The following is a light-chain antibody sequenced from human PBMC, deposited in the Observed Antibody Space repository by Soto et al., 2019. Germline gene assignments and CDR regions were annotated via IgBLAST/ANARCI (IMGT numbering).Light chain of an antibody. V-gene: IGLV1-51*01. J-gene: IGLJ2*01. CDR1: SSNIGNSY. CDR3: GTWDTSLTAVV. Sequence: QAVLTQPPSVSAAPGQTVTISCSGSSSNIGNSYVSWYQQLPGPAPKLLIYDNNKRPSGIPDRCSGSKSGTSATLGITGLQTGDEADYYCGTWDTSLTAVVFGGGTKVTVL. CDR2: DNN.